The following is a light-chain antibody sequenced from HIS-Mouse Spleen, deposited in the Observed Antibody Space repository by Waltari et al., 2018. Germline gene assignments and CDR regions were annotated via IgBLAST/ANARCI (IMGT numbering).Light chain of an antibody. CDR3: QQLNSYPPT. J-gene: IGKJ1*01. Sequence: DIQLTQSPSFLSASVGDRVTITCRASKGISSYLAWYQQKPGKATKLLIYAASTLQSGVPSRFSGSGSGTEFTLTISSLQPEDFATYYCQQLNSYPPTFGQGTKVEIK. CDR1: KGISSY. CDR2: AAS. V-gene: IGKV1-9*01.